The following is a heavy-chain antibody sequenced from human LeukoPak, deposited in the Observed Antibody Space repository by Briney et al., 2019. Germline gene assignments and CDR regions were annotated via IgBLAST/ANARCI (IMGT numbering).Heavy chain of an antibody. CDR3: ASYPQLGYCSGGSCYNY. D-gene: IGHD2-15*01. V-gene: IGHV1-2*02. J-gene: IGHJ4*02. Sequence: GASVKVSCRASGYTFTGYYMHWVRQAPGQGLERMGWINPNSGGTNYAQKFQGRVTMTRDTSISTAYMELSRLRSDDTAVYYCASYPQLGYCSGGSCYNYWGQGTLVTASS. CDR2: INPNSGGT. CDR1: GYTFTGYY.